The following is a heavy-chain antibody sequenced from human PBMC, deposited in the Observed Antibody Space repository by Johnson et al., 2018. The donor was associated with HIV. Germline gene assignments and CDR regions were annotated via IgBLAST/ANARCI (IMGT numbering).Heavy chain of an antibody. V-gene: IGHV3-30*18. Sequence: QMMLVESGGGVVQPGRSLRLSCAASGFTFSSYGMHWVRQAPGKGLEWLAVISYDGSNKYYADSVKGRFHISRDNSKNTLYLQMNSLRAEDTAVYYCAKDPTYDSSGYYGDAFDIWGQGTMVTVSS. CDR3: AKDPTYDSSGYYGDAFDI. CDR1: GFTFSSYG. D-gene: IGHD3-22*01. CDR2: ISYDGSNK. J-gene: IGHJ3*02.